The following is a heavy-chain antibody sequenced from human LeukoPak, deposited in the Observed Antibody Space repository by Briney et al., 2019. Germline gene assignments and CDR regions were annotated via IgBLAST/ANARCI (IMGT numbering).Heavy chain of an antibody. V-gene: IGHV3-23*01. J-gene: IGHJ4*02. D-gene: IGHD1-14*01. CDR1: GFTISSQA. CDR3: AKDAPGAGGFDY. CDR2: IGISDVDR. Sequence: PGGSLRLSCAASGFTISSQAMSWVRQAPGKGLECVSTIGISDVDRHYADSVKGRFTISRDNSKNTLYLQMNSLRAGDTAVYYCAKDAPGAGGFDYWGQGTLVTVSS.